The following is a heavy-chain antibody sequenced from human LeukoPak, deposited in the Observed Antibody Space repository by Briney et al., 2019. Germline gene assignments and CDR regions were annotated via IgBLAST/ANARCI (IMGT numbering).Heavy chain of an antibody. J-gene: IGHJ6*02. CDR2: INHSGST. V-gene: IGHV4-34*01. Sequence: SETLSLTCAVYGGSFSDYYWSWIRQPPGKGLEWIGEINHSGSTNYNPSLKSRVTISVDTSKSQFSLKLSSLTAADTAVYYCARSRGELQDIVVVPADFYYGMDVWGQGTTVTVSS. CDR1: GGSFSDYY. CDR3: ARSRGELQDIVVVPADFYYGMDV. D-gene: IGHD2-2*01.